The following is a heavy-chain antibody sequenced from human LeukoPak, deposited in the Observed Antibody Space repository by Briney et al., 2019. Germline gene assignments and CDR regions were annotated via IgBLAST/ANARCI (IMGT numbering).Heavy chain of an antibody. Sequence: SQTLSLTCTVSGGSISSGDYYWSWIRQPPGKGLEWIGYTYYSGSTYYNPSLKSRLTISVDTSKNQFSLKLSSVTAADTAVYYCARLRPYCGGDCYGNYWGQGTLVTVSS. CDR3: ARLRPYCGGDCYGNY. CDR2: TYYSGST. CDR1: GGSISSGDYY. V-gene: IGHV4-30-4*01. D-gene: IGHD2-21*02. J-gene: IGHJ4*02.